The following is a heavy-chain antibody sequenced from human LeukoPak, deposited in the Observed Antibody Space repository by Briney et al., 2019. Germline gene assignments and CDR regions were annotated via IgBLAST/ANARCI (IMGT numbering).Heavy chain of an antibody. CDR3: AVPLGYCTNGVCSHYYYYGMDV. CDR2: IIPIFGTA. J-gene: IGHJ6*02. CDR1: GGTFSSYA. Sequence: ASVKVSCKASGGTFSSYAISWVRQAPGQGLEWMGGIIPIFGTANYAQKFQGRVPITADESTSTACMELTSLRSEDTAVYYCAVPLGYCTNGVCSHYYYYGMDVWGQGTTVTVSS. D-gene: IGHD2-8*01. V-gene: IGHV1-69*13.